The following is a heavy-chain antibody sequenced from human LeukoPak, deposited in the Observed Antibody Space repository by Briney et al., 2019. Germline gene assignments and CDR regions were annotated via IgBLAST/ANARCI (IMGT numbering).Heavy chain of an antibody. D-gene: IGHD3-22*01. Sequence: GKSLRLSCAASGFTFSSYAMHWVRQAPGKGLEWVTVKSYDGSNKYYADSVKGRFTISRDNSKNTLYLQMNSLRAEDTAVYYCARDLQIVVVITTSDAFDIWGQGTMVTVSS. J-gene: IGHJ3*02. CDR3: ARDLQIVVVITTSDAFDI. CDR1: GFTFSSYA. V-gene: IGHV3-30-3*01. CDR2: KSYDGSNK.